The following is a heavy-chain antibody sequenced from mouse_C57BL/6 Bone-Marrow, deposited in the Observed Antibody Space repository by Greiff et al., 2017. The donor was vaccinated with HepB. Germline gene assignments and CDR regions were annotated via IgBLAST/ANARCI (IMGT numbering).Heavy chain of an antibody. J-gene: IGHJ4*01. CDR3: ARRAYYGARAMDY. CDR1: GFTFSDYY. CDR2: ISNGGGST. Sequence: EVQVVESGGGLVQPGGSLKLSCAASGFTFSDYYMYWVRQTPEKRLEWVAYISNGGGSTYYPDTVKGRFTISRDNAKNTLYLQMSRLKSEDTAMYYCARRAYYGARAMDYWGQGTSVTVSS. D-gene: IGHD2-10*01. V-gene: IGHV5-12*01.